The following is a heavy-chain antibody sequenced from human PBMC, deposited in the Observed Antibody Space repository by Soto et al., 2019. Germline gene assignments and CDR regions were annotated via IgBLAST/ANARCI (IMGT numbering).Heavy chain of an antibody. CDR1: GGSFSGYY. J-gene: IGHJ5*02. CDR2: INHSGST. V-gene: IGHV4-34*01. D-gene: IGHD3-3*01. CDR3: ARGLLTIFGVVIIQYWFDP. Sequence: PSETLSLTCAVYGGSFSGYYWSWIRQPPGKGLEWIGEINHSGSTNYNPSLKSRVTISVDTSKNQFSLKLSSVTAADTAVYYCARGLLTIFGVVIIQYWFDPWGQGTLVTVSS.